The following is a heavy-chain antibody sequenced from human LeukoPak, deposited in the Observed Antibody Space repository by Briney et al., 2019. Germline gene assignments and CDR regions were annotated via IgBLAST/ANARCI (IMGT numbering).Heavy chain of an antibody. J-gene: IGHJ4*02. CDR2: ITHAGGNR. Sequence: GRTLRLSCAASGFTFSIYAMHWVRQAPGKGLECVAVITHAGGNRYYADSVKGRFTISRDNSKSTLYLQMSSLRAEDTAVYYCATDKSYFDSRSHQGFDYGGQGTLVTVSS. D-gene: IGHD3-10*01. CDR1: GFTFSIYA. V-gene: IGHV3-30*15. CDR3: ATDKSYFDSRSHQGFDY.